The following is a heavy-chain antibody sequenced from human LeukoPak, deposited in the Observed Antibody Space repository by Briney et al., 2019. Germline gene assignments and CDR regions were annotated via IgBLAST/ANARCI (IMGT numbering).Heavy chain of an antibody. D-gene: IGHD5-18*01. CDR2: IIPILGIA. CDR1: GGTFRSCD. CDR3: SARVYSYYVYDY. Sequence: GASVTVSCKDCGGTFRSCDCRLVRQAPGQGLEWMGRIIPILGIANYAQKFQGRVTITADKSTSTAYMELSSLRFEDTAAYYGSARVYSYYVYDYWGQGTLVTVSS. V-gene: IGHV1-69*04. J-gene: IGHJ4*02.